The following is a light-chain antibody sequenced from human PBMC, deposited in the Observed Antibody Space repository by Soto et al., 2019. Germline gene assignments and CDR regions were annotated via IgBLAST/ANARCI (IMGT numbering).Light chain of an antibody. CDR2: GNT. CDR1: SSTSGAGYD. Sequence: QSVLTQPPSVSGAPGQRVTISCTVSSSTSGAGYDVHWYQQVPGTAPKLLIYGNTNRPSGVPDRFSGSKSGTSASLAITGLQAEDEADYYCQSYDSSLSGFWVFGGGTQLTVL. CDR3: QSYDSSLSGFWV. J-gene: IGLJ3*02. V-gene: IGLV1-40*01.